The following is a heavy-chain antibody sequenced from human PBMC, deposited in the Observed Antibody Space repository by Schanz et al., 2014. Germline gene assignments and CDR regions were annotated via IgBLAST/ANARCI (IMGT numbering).Heavy chain of an antibody. CDR3: ARENLNWEAFDI. J-gene: IGHJ3*02. CDR2: ISRDGTTS. Sequence: QVQLVESGGGLVKPGGSLRLSCAASGFIFNDHYMNWIRQAPGKGLEWLSSISRDGTTSYYADSVKGRFTNSRDNAKNSLYLEMPSLRGEDTAVYYCARENLNWEAFDIWGQGTVATVSS. V-gene: IGHV3-11*01. CDR1: GFIFNDHY. D-gene: IGHD7-27*01.